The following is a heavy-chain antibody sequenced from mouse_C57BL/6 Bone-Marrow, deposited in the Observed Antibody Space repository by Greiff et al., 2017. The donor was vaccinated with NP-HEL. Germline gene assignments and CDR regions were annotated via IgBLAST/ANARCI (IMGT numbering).Heavy chain of an antibody. J-gene: IGHJ3*01. CDR3: ARGKPAWFAY. CDR1: GYTFTDYY. V-gene: IGHV1-76*01. CDR2: IYPGSGNT. Sequence: VQLVESGAELVRPGASVKLSCKASGYTFTDYYINWVKQRPGQGLEWIARIYPGSGNTYYNEKFKGKATLTAEKSSSTAYMQLSSLTSEDSAVYFCARGKPAWFAYWGQGTLVTVSA.